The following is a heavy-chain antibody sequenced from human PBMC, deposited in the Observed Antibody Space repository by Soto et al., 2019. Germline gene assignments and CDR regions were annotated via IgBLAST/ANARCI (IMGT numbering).Heavy chain of an antibody. CDR1: GFTFSSYG. Sequence: QVQLVESGGGVVQPGRSLRLSCAASGFTFSSYGMHWVRQAPGKGLEWVAVIWYDGSNKYYADSVKGRFTISRDNSKNTLYLQMNSLRAEDTAVYYCARDRLLAVDGTLDYWGQGTLVTVSS. CDR2: IWYDGSNK. D-gene: IGHD6-19*01. CDR3: ARDRLLAVDGTLDY. J-gene: IGHJ4*02. V-gene: IGHV3-33*01.